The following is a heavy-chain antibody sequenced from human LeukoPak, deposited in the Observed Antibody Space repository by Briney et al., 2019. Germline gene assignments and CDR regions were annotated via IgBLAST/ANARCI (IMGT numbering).Heavy chain of an antibody. CDR2: IYYSGST. V-gene: IGHV4-59*01. CDR1: GGSISSYY. J-gene: IGHJ6*03. Sequence: SETLSLTCTVSGGSISSYYWSWIRQPPGKGLEWIGYIYYSGSTNYNPSLKSRVTISVDTSKNQFSLKLSSVTAADTAVYYCARTGYSREYYYYYMDVWGKGTTVTVSS. D-gene: IGHD6-13*01. CDR3: ARTGYSREYYYYYMDV.